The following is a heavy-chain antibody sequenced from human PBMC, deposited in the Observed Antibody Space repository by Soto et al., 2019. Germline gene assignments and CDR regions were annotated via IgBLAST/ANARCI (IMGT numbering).Heavy chain of an antibody. V-gene: IGHV6-1*01. CDR1: GDSFSINSDA. CDR2: TYYRSKWYN. Sequence: SQTLSLTCGIPGDSFSINSDALNWFSPSPSRGLEWLGRTYYRSKWYNDYAVSVKSRITINPDTSKNQFSLQLNSVTPEDTAAYYCARVATLGFDYWGQGTLVTVSS. J-gene: IGHJ4*02. D-gene: IGHD7-27*01. CDR3: ARVATLGFDY.